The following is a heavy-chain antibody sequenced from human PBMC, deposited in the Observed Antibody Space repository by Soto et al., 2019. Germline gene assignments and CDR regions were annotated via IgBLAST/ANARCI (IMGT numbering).Heavy chain of an antibody. CDR3: ARAVSGGNSLWQEDY. CDR2: ISYDGSNK. Sequence: QVQLVESGGGVVQPGRSLRLSCAASGFTFSSYAMHWVRQAPGKGLEWVAVISYDGSNKYYADSVKGRFTISRDNSKNTLYLQMNSLRAEDTAVYYCARAVSGGNSLWQEDYWGQGTLVTVSS. V-gene: IGHV3-30-3*01. J-gene: IGHJ4*02. CDR1: GFTFSSYA. D-gene: IGHD2-21*02.